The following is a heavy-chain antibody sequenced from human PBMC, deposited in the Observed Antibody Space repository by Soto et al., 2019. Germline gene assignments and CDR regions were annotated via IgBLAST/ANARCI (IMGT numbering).Heavy chain of an antibody. Sequence: QVQLQQSGPGLVKPSETLSLTCSVSSGPSSSHNWGWIRQPPGRGLEWIGYVYSTGGTSYNPSLKSVVTISADTSTNHISLTLTSVTAADTAVYYCVRQGIGNLHGLVDVWGQGTTVRVSS. D-gene: IGHD1-1*01. J-gene: IGHJ6*02. CDR3: VRQGIGNLHGLVDV. V-gene: IGHV4-59*08. CDR1: SGPSSSHN. CDR2: VYSTGGT.